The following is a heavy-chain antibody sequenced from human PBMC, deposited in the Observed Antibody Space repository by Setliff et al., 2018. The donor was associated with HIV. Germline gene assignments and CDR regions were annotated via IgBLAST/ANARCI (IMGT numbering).Heavy chain of an antibody. CDR3: ARGRKNTLSVSGTRYFDF. J-gene: IGHJ4*02. CDR2: VTHSGST. CDR1: GGSLSGFY. Sequence: SETLSLTCAVYGGSLSGFYWTFIRQSPGEGLEWIGEVTHSGSTTYDPSLKSRITISVDTSKNQFSLTLTSVTAADMGVYYCARGRKNTLSVSGTRYFDFWGQGTLVTVSS. V-gene: IGHV4-34*01. D-gene: IGHD6-19*01.